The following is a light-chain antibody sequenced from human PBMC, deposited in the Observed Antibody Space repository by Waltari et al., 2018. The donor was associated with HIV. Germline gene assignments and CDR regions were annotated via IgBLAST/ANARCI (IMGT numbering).Light chain of an antibody. Sequence: QSALTQPPSASGSPGQSVTMSCTGTSSDIGGYTYVSWYQQHPGTAPKRIMTEVTKRPSGVPDRFSGSKSGNTASLTVSGLQAEDEAHYYCSSYAPTNKFYVLFGGGTTLTVL. J-gene: IGLJ2*01. CDR3: SSYAPTNKFYVL. V-gene: IGLV2-8*01. CDR1: SSDIGGYTY. CDR2: EVT.